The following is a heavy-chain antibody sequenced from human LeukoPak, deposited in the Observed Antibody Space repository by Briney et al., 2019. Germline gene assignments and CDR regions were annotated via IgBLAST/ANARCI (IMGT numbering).Heavy chain of an antibody. CDR2: IYSDGSST. CDR1: GFTFSSYW. CDR3: ARDRSSQGLWFGELRN. Sequence: PGGSLRLSCTASGFTFSSYWRHWVRQAPGKGLVWVARIYSDGSSTNDADPVKGQFNISRDKAKDTLYLQMNSVRAEDTAVYYCARDRSSQGLWFGELRNWGQGTLVTVSS. V-gene: IGHV3-74*01. D-gene: IGHD3-10*01. J-gene: IGHJ4*02.